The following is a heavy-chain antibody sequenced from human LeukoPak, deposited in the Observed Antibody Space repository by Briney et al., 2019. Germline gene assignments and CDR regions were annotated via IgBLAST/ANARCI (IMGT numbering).Heavy chain of an antibody. V-gene: IGHV3-30*03. CDR1: GNYW. Sequence: PGGSLRLSCAASGNYWMHWVRQAPGKGLEWVAVISYDGSNKYYADSVKGRFTISRDNSKNTLYLQMNSLRAEDTAVYYCASGLELDYWGQGTLVTVSS. J-gene: IGHJ4*02. CDR3: ASGLELDY. CDR2: ISYDGSNK.